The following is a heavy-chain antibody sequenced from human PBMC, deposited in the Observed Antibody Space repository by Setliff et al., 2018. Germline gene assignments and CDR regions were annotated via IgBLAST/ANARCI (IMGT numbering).Heavy chain of an antibody. V-gene: IGHV4-34*10. CDR3: ARERTIFGILVISGWFDP. D-gene: IGHD3-3*01. CDR2: INHSGTT. J-gene: IGHJ5*02. CDR1: GVSFSDYY. Sequence: SETLSLTCTVYGVSFSDYYWGWVRQSPGKGLDWIGEINHSGTTNYDPSLEGRISISVDTSKRQFSLKLSSVTAADTAMYYCARERTIFGILVISGWFDPWGQGSPVTVSS.